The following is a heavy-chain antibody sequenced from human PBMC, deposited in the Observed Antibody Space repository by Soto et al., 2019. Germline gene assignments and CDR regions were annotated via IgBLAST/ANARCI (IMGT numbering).Heavy chain of an antibody. CDR1: AGSLSSGGYY. CDR2: IYYSGST. Sequence: SETLSLTCTLSAGSLSSGGYYWSWIRQHPGKGLEWIGYIYYSGSTYYNPSLKSRVTISVDTSKNQFSLKLSSVTAADTAVYYCERYGYGMDVWGQGTTVTVSS. CDR3: ERYGYGMDV. V-gene: IGHV4-31*03. D-gene: IGHD3-10*01. J-gene: IGHJ6*02.